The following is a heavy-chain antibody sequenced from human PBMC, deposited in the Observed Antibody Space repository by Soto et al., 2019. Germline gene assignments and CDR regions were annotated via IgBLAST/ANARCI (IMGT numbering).Heavy chain of an antibody. J-gene: IGHJ6*02. CDR1: GGSFSGYY. CDR3: ARLGAAAGTQGRYYYYYRMDV. D-gene: IGHD6-13*01. Sequence: SETLSLTCAVYGGSFSGYYWSWIRQPPGKXLEWIGEINHSGSTNYNPSLKSRVTISVDTSKNQFSLKLSSVTAADTAVYYCARLGAAAGTQGRYYYYYRMDVWGQGTTVTVSS. V-gene: IGHV4-34*01. CDR2: INHSGST.